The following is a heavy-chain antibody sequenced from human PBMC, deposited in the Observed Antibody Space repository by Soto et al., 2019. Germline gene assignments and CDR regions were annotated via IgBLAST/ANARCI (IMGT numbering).Heavy chain of an antibody. D-gene: IGHD3-10*01. CDR3: ARDTHTYYYGSGSLDV. V-gene: IGHV3-21*01. Sequence: PGGSLRLSCAASGFTFSSYAMSWVRQAPGKGLEWVSSISSSSSYIYYADSVKGRFTISRDNAKNSLYLQMNSLRAEDTAVYYCARDTHTYYYGSGSLDVWGQGTTVTVSS. J-gene: IGHJ6*02. CDR2: ISSSSSYI. CDR1: GFTFSSYA.